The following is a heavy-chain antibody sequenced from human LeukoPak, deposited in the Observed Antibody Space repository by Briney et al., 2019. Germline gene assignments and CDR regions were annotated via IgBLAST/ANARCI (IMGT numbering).Heavy chain of an antibody. J-gene: IGHJ6*03. V-gene: IGHV3-43*01. Sequence: QPGGSLRLSCAASGFTFDDYTMHWVRQAPGKGLEWLCLTTRDAFSTFYADSVKGRFTISRDNSKNSLSLQMNSLRTEDTALYYCAKDRASIADPYYYYYMDVWGKGTTVTVSS. CDR2: TTRDAFST. CDR1: GFTFDDYT. CDR3: AKDRASIADPYYYYYMDV. D-gene: IGHD6-6*01.